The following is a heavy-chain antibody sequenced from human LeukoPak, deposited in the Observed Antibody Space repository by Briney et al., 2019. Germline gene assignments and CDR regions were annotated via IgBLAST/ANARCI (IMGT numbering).Heavy chain of an antibody. D-gene: IGHD3-3*01. Sequence: SETLSLTCTVSGGSISSSSYYWGWIRQPPGKGLEWIGSIYYSGSTYYNPSLKSRVTISVDTSKNQFSLKLSSVTAADTAVYYCARRGRINYEEPFDYWGQGTLVTVSS. CDR2: IYYSGST. CDR3: ARRGRINYEEPFDY. V-gene: IGHV4-39*01. J-gene: IGHJ4*02. CDR1: GGSISSSSYY.